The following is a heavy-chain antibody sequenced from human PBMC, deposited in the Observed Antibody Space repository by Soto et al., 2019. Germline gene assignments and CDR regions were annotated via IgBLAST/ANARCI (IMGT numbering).Heavy chain of an antibody. Sequence: GGSLRLSCAISGFSVSSNYLSWVRQAPGKGLEWVSVHDSGGSTYYADSVQGRFTISRDKSNNTLYLQMRRVRAEDTAVYFCARHRHPRGTVGATSPLDPWGQGTQVTVSS. J-gene: IGHJ5*02. CDR3: ARHRHPRGTVGATSPLDP. V-gene: IGHV3-53*01. CDR2: HDSGGST. D-gene: IGHD1-26*01. CDR1: GFSVSSNY.